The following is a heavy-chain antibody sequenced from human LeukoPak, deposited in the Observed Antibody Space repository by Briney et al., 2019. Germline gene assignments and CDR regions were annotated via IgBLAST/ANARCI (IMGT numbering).Heavy chain of an antibody. CDR3: ARDDRGYSYGNRYSGYDYPIWFDY. CDR2: INPSGGST. Sequence: ASVKVSCKASGYTFTSYYMHWVRQAPGQGLEWMGIINPSGGSTSYAQKFQGRVTMTRDTSTSTVYMELSSLRSEDTAVYYCARDDRGYSYGNRYSGYDYPIWFDYWGQGTLVTVSS. J-gene: IGHJ4*02. D-gene: IGHD5-12*01. V-gene: IGHV1-46*03. CDR1: GYTFTSYY.